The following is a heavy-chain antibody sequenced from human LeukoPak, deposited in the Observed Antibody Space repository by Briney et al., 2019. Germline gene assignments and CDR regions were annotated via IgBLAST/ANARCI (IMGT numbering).Heavy chain of an antibody. Sequence: GGSLRLSCAASGFTFSSYWMHWVRQAPGKGLVWVSRINSDGTTTYADSVKGRFTISRDNAKNTVYLQMNSLRAEDTAVYYCARARSSGSYCWGQATMVGVSS. V-gene: IGHV3-74*01. CDR1: GFTFSSYW. CDR2: INSDGTT. D-gene: IGHD1-26*01. CDR3: ARARSSGSYC. J-gene: IGHJ4*02.